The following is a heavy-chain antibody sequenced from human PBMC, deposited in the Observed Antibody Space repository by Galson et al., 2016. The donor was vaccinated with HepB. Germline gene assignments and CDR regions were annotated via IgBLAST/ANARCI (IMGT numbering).Heavy chain of an antibody. CDR1: GFTFINAW. CDR2: IKTEADGGTT. V-gene: IGHV3-15*07. Sequence: SLRLSCAASGFTFINAWMNWVRQAPGKGLEWVGRIKTEADGGTTDLAVPVKARFTISSDGSKSTGYLQMDSLTTEDTAVYYCTTGTGTADFRGQGSLVTVSS. J-gene: IGHJ4*02. CDR3: TTGTGTADF. D-gene: IGHD1/OR15-1a*01.